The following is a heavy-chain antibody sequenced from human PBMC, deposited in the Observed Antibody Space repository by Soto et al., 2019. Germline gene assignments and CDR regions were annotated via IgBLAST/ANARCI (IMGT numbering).Heavy chain of an antibody. CDR3: AADWSNRPFDF. V-gene: IGHV1-58*01. Sequence: QMQLMQSGPEVKKPGTSVKVSCKASGFTLTSADVQWVRQTRGQRLEWIGWIVGGSGSTNYAQQFQGRLAITRDMSTSTVYMELSSLRSEDTAVYECAADWSNRPFDFWGQGTLVTVSS. J-gene: IGHJ4*02. CDR1: GFTLTSAD. CDR2: IVGGSGST. D-gene: IGHD3-3*01.